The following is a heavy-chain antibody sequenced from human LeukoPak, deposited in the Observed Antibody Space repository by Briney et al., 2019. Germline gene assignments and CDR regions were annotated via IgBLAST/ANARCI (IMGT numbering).Heavy chain of an antibody. J-gene: IGHJ4*02. CDR1: GFPFSSSA. V-gene: IGHV3-23*01. Sequence: PGGSLRLPCAASGFPFSSSAMSWVRHTPGNGLEWVSSITGNGVTTYYADSVKGRFTISRDNSKNILFLQMDSLGAEDSASYFCAKERRRVDTSMIRSYYFDSWGQGTPVTVSS. CDR3: AKERRRVDTSMIRSYYFDS. CDR2: ITGNGVTT. D-gene: IGHD3-16*01.